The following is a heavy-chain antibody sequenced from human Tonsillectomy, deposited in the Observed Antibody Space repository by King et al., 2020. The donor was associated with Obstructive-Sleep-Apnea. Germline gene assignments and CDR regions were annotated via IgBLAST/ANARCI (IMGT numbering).Heavy chain of an antibody. CDR2: MYYSGNT. CDR1: GGSISKYY. Sequence: VQLQESGPGLVKPSETLSLTCTVSGGSISKYYWSWIRQPPGKGLEWIVYMYYSGNTNFNPSLKSRVTISADTSKIQFSLRLSSVTAADTAVYYCARHRGVEDYGGYGDYFDYWGQGTLVTVSS. D-gene: IGHD5-12*01. J-gene: IGHJ4*02. V-gene: IGHV4-59*08. CDR3: ARHRGVEDYGGYGDYFDY.